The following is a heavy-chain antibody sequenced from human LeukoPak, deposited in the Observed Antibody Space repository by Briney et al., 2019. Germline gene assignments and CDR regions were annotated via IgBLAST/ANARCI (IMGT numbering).Heavy chain of an antibody. CDR2: AYHSGET. J-gene: IGHJ4*02. CDR3: TTVVTSDPYFDY. V-gene: IGHV4-38-2*02. Sequence: SETPSLTCTVSGYSISNDYYWAWIRQTPGKGLEWIGSAYHSGETYHNPSLKSRVTISLDTSRKQFSLNLNSVTAADTAVYAMTTVVTSDPYFDYWGQGTLVTVSS. CDR1: GYSISNDYY. D-gene: IGHD4-23*01.